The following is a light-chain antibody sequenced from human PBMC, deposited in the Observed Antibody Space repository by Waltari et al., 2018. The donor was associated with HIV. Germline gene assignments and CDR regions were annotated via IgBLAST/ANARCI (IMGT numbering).Light chain of an antibody. V-gene: IGKV3-15*01. CDR3: QQYNNWPIT. J-gene: IGKJ5*01. CDR2: GAS. Sequence: EIVMTQSPATLSVSPGERATVSCRASQSLASNLAWYQQKPVQAPRLLIHGASTRATGIPAMFSGSGSGTEFTLTISSLQSEDVAVYYCQQYNNWPITFGQGTRLEIK. CDR1: QSLASN.